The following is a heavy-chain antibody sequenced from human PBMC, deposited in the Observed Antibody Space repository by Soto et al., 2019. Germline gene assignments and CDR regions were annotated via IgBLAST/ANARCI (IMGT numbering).Heavy chain of an antibody. V-gene: IGHV1-8*01. CDR1: GYTFTRYY. J-gene: IGHJ6*03. D-gene: IGHD7-27*01. CDR3: ARVWGSYYYYYMDV. CDR2: MNPNSGNT. Sequence: GASMKVSRKASGYTFTRYYINWVRQATGQGLEWMGWMNPNSGNTGYAQKFQGRVTMTRNTPISTAYMELSSLRSEDTAVYYCARVWGSYYYYYMDVWGKGTTVTVSS.